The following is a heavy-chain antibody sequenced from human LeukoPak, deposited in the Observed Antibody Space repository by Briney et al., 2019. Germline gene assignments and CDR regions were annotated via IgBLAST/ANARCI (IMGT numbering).Heavy chain of an antibody. D-gene: IGHD2-15*01. CDR1: GFTFSSYG. Sequence: PGGSLRLSCAASGFTFSSYGMHWVRQAPGKGLEWVAFIRYDGSNKYYADSVKGRFTISRDNSKNTLYLQMNSLRAEDTAVYYCAKELRVVVAATQSAFDYWGQGTLVTVSS. V-gene: IGHV3-30*02. J-gene: IGHJ4*02. CDR3: AKELRVVVAATQSAFDY. CDR2: IRYDGSNK.